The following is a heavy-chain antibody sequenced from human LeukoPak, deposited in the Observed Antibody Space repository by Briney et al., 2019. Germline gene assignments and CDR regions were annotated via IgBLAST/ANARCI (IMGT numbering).Heavy chain of an antibody. CDR3: ARDQGGTYHSYYFDY. CDR1: GYSIRSGYY. Sequence: SETLSLTCTVSGYSIRSGYYWGWIRQPPGKELEWIGTIYHSGSTYYNPSLKSRVTISVDTSKNQFSLKLSSVTAADTAVYYCARDQGGTYHSYYFDYWGQGTLVPVSS. D-gene: IGHD1-26*01. V-gene: IGHV4-38-2*02. CDR2: IYHSGST. J-gene: IGHJ4*02.